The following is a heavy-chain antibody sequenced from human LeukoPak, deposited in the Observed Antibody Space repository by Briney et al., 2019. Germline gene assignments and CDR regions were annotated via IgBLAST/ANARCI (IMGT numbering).Heavy chain of an antibody. J-gene: IGHJ4*02. Sequence: SETLSLTCTVPGGSISSGDYYWSWIRQPPGKGLEWIGYIYYSGSTYYNPSLKSRVTISVDTSKNQFSLKLSSVTAADTAVYYCARSAYYYVHFDYWGQGTLVTVSS. CDR2: IYYSGST. D-gene: IGHD3-22*01. CDR3: ARSAYYYVHFDY. CDR1: GGSISSGDYY. V-gene: IGHV4-30-4*01.